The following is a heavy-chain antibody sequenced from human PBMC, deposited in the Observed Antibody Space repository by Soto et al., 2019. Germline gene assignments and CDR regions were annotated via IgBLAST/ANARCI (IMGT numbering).Heavy chain of an antibody. CDR1: GYSFPNYW. J-gene: IGHJ3*02. D-gene: IGHD1-26*01. CDR2: IYPADSDT. V-gene: IGHV5-51*01. Sequence: PGESLKISCEGSGYSFPNYWIGWVRQMPGKGLEWMGIIYPADSDTRYSPSFQGQVTISVYKSISTAYLQWSSLKASDTALYYCARHDFKDSGSYPDAFDIWGQGTMVTVSS. CDR3: ARHDFKDSGSYPDAFDI.